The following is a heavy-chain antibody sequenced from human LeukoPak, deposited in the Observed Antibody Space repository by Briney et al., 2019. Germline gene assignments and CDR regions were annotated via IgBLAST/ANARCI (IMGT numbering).Heavy chain of an antibody. CDR3: ARDRAGSLDY. CDR2: ISYDGSNK. CDR1: GFTFSSYA. D-gene: IGHD3-10*01. V-gene: IGHV3-30*04. J-gene: IGHJ4*02. Sequence: GGSLRLSCAASGFTFSSYAMHWVRQAPGKGLEWVAVISYDGSNKYYADSVKGRFTISRDNSKNTLYLQMNSLRAEDTAVYYCARDRAGSLDYWGQGTLVTVSS.